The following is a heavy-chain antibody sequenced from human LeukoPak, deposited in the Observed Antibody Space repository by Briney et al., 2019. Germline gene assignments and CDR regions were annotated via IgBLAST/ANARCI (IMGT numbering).Heavy chain of an antibody. CDR1: GGSTSSGVRY. Sequence: SQTLSRTCTESGGSTSSGVRYWTCIRQPAGKGLKCIGRIYSSGSTNYHPCLKGRVSISPATAKNQFSLKLTSLKAADTPVYHCAREAVTEALNIWGEGTMVTVSS. J-gene: IGHJ3*02. CDR2: IYSSGST. V-gene: IGHV4-61*02. CDR3: AREAVTEALNI.